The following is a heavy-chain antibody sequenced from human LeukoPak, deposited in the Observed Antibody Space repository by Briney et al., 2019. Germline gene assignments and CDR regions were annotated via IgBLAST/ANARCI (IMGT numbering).Heavy chain of an antibody. CDR3: VRVRVSSGHHPWYFDY. CDR2: IYYSGST. D-gene: IGHD3-22*01. Sequence: SETLSLTCTVSGGSISSYYWSWIRQSPGKGLEWIGYIYYSGSTDYNPSLKSRVTISVDTSKNQFSLKLSSVTAADTAVYYCVRVRVSSGHHPWYFDYWGQGTLVTVTS. V-gene: IGHV4-59*01. CDR1: GGSISSYY. J-gene: IGHJ4*02.